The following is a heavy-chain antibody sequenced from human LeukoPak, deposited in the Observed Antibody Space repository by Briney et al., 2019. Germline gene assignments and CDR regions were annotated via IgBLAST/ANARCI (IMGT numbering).Heavy chain of an antibody. CDR2: IYYSGST. D-gene: IGHD2-2*01. Sequence: SETLSLTCTVSGGSISSYYWSWIRQPPGKGLQWIGYIYYSGSTNYNPSLKSRVTISVDTSKNQFSLKLSSVTAADTAVYYCARDQYGYYFDYWGQGTLVTVSS. CDR3: ARDQYGYYFDY. CDR1: GGSISSYY. J-gene: IGHJ4*02. V-gene: IGHV4-59*01.